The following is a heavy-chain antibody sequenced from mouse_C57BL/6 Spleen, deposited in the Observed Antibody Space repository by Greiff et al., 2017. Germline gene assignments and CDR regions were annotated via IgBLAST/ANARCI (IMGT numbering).Heavy chain of an antibody. Sequence: VQLQQSGAELVQPGASVKISCKASGYAFSSYWMNWVKQRPGKGLEWIGQIYPGDGDTNYNGKFKGKATLTADKSSSTAYMQLSSLTSEDSAVYFCAREGMYSNYGAYWGQGTLVTVSA. J-gene: IGHJ3*01. D-gene: IGHD2-5*01. CDR1: GYAFSSYW. V-gene: IGHV1-80*01. CDR3: AREGMYSNYGAY. CDR2: IYPGDGDT.